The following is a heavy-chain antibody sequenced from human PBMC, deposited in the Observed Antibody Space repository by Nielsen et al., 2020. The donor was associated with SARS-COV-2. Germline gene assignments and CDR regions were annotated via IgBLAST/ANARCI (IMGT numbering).Heavy chain of an antibody. CDR2: ISYDGSRQ. V-gene: IGHV3-30*03. CDR3: ARGGPHSGISHLSS. Sequence: GESLKISCAGSGFIFSSCAMHWVRLAPGKGLEWVALISYDGSRQYYADSVKGRFTVSRDNSKNTLYLQMNSLRDEDTAVYYCARGGPHSGISHLSSWGQGTLVTVSS. CDR1: GFIFSSCA. D-gene: IGHD1-26*01. J-gene: IGHJ5*02.